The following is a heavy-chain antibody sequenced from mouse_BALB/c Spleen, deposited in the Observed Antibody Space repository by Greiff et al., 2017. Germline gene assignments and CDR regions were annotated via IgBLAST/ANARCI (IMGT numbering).Heavy chain of an antibody. D-gene: IGHD2-2*01. CDR3: AIHEIYGSWFAY. J-gene: IGHJ3*01. V-gene: IGHV5-12-1*01. CDR1: GFAFSSYD. CDR2: ISSGGGST. Sequence: EVKVVESGGGLVKPGGSLKLSCAASGFAFSSYDMSWVRQTPEQRLEWVAYISSGGGSTYYPDTVKGRFTISRDNAKNTLYLQMSSLKSEDTAMYYCAIHEIYGSWFAYWGQGALVTVSA.